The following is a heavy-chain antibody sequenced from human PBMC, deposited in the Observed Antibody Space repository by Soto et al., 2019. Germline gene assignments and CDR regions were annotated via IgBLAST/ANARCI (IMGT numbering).Heavy chain of an antibody. V-gene: IGHV3-23*01. J-gene: IGHJ2*01. CDR2: ISGSGGST. D-gene: IGHD3-3*01. CDR1: GFTFSSYA. CDR3: AKQYYDFWSGYYTGNYWYFDL. Sequence: PGGSLRLSCAASGFTFSSYAMSWVRQAPGKGLEWVSAISGSGGSTYYADSVKGRFTISRDNSKNTLYLQMNSLRAEDTAVYYWAKQYYDFWSGYYTGNYWYFDLWGRGTLVTVSS.